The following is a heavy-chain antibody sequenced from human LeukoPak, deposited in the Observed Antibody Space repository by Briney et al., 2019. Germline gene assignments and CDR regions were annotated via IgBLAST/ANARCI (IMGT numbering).Heavy chain of an antibody. CDR3: ARTPTSSTAPWFDP. CDR2: IYYSGST. V-gene: IGHV4-39*07. J-gene: IGHJ5*02. CDR1: GGSISSSSYY. Sequence: SETLSLTCTVSGGSISSSSYYWGWIRQPPGKGLEWIGSIYYSGSTYYNPSLRSRVTISVDTSKSQFSLKLSSVTAADTAVYYCARTPTSSTAPWFDPWGQGTLVTVSS. D-gene: IGHD2-2*01.